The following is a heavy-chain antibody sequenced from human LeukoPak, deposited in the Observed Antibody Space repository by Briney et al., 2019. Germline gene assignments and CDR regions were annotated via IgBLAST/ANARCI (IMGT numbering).Heavy chain of an antibody. CDR3: AKDPTDFDSSGQTYFDY. V-gene: IGHV3-23*01. D-gene: IGHD3-22*01. CDR1: GFTFSSYD. J-gene: IGHJ4*02. CDR2: IRPSGDNT. Sequence: PGWALRLSCAASGFTFSSYDMTWVRQAPGRGLEGVSSIRPSGDNTYYGDSVKGRFTISRDNAKNTLYLQMNSLRAEDTAVYYCAKDPTDFDSSGQTYFDYWGQGTLVTVSS.